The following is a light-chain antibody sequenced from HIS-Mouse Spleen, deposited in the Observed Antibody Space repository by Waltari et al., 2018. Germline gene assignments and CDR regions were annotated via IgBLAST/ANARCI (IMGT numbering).Light chain of an antibody. V-gene: IGLV1-51*01. J-gene: IGLJ2*01. CDR2: DNN. CDR1: SSNIGNNY. CDR3: GTWDSSLSDVV. Sequence: QSVLTQPPSVSAAPGQKVPISCSGSSSNIGNNYVSWYQQLPGTAPKPLIYDNNKRPSGIPDRFSGSKSGTSATLGITGLQTGDEADYYCGTWDSSLSDVVFGGGTKLTVL.